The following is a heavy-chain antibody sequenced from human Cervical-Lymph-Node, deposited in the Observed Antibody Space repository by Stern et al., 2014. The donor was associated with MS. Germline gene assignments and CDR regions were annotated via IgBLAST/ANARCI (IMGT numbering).Heavy chain of an antibody. J-gene: IGHJ5*02. CDR2: IYYSGST. CDR1: GGSVSSYY. D-gene: IGHD1-26*01. Sequence: QVLVQESGPGLVKPSETLSLTCTVSGGSVSSYYWSWIRQPPGKGLEWIGYIYYSGSTSYNPSLKSRVTISVDTSKNQFSLKLTSVTAADTAVYYCARDRSGNYAYNWFDPWGQGTLVTVSS. CDR3: ARDRSGNYAYNWFDP. V-gene: IGHV4-59*02.